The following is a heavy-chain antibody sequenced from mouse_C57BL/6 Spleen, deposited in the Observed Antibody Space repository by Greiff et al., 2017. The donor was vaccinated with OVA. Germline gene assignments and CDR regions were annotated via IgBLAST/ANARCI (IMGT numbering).Heavy chain of an antibody. Sequence: VQLQQSGPELVKPGASVKISCKASGYTFTDYYINWVKQRPGQGLEWIGWIFPGSGSTYYNEKFKGKATLTVDKSSSTAYMLLSSLTSEDSAVDFCARSYGSSPYAMDYWGQGTSVTVSS. V-gene: IGHV1-75*01. CDR1: GYTFTDYY. D-gene: IGHD1-1*01. CDR3: ARSYGSSPYAMDY. CDR2: IFPGSGST. J-gene: IGHJ4*01.